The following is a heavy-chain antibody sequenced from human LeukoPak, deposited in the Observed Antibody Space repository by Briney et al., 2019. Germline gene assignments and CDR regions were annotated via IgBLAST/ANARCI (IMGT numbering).Heavy chain of an antibody. CDR3: ARHCPRAIFGIGFDY. D-gene: IGHD3-3*01. CDR1: GGSISSTTYY. J-gene: IGHJ4*02. CDR2: IYYSGST. Sequence: PSETLSLTCTVSGGSISSTTYYWGWIRQPPGKGLEWIGTIYYSGSTYYIPSLKGRVTISMDTSKNQFSLKLSSVTAAETAVYYCARHCPRAIFGIGFDYWGQGTLVTVSS. V-gene: IGHV4-39*01.